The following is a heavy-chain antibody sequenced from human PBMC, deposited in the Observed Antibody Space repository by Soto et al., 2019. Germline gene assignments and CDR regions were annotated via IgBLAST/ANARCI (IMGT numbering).Heavy chain of an antibody. CDR2: MNPKSGYT. V-gene: IGHV1-8*01. CDR3: ARVMGSVDH. D-gene: IGHD1-26*01. CDR1: GYTFSNYD. J-gene: IGHJ4*02. Sequence: ASVKVSCKTSGYTFSNYDINWVRQAAGQGLEWMGWMNPKSGYTGSARKFQGRVTMTRDTSMTTAYMELSSLRSEDTAVYYCARVMGSVDHWGQGTLVTVSS.